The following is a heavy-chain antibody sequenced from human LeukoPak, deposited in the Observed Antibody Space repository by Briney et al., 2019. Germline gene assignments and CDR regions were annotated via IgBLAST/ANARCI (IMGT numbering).Heavy chain of an antibody. Sequence: GRSLRLSCTASGFPFSGNAMHWVRQAPGKGLEWVGVIFYDGTTVHYADSVKGRFTISRDNSKNTLYLQMNSPGTDDTAVYYCAREEEWELPDYWGQGTLVIVSS. CDR1: GFPFSGNA. CDR3: AREEEWELPDY. V-gene: IGHV3-30-3*01. D-gene: IGHD1-26*01. J-gene: IGHJ4*02. CDR2: IFYDGTTV.